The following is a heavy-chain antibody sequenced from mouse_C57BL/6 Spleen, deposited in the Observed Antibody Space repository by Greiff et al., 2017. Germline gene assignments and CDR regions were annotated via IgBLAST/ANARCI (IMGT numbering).Heavy chain of an antibody. D-gene: IGHD3-1*01. CDR2: IDPSDSYT. V-gene: IGHV1-69*01. Sequence: VQLQQPGAELVMPGASVKLSCTASGYTFTSYWMHWVKQRPGQGLEWIGEIDPSDSYTKYNQKFKGKSTLTVDTSSSTAYMQLSSLTSEDSAVYYCARPARARGYAMDDWGQGTSVTVSS. CDR1: GYTFTSYW. CDR3: ARPARARGYAMDD. J-gene: IGHJ4*01.